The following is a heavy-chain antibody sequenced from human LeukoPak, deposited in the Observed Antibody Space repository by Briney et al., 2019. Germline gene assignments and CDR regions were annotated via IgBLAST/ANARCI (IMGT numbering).Heavy chain of an antibody. CDR3: ARDRAALQDWVEFDP. J-gene: IGHJ5*02. D-gene: IGHD3/OR15-3a*01. CDR2: IRDSGKA. V-gene: IGHV3-66*03. CDR1: GFRVSDYY. Sequence: GGSLRLSCAVSGFRVSDYYMSRVLQAPGKGLEWVGLIRDSGKAFYADFVRGRFAISRDESENTLYLQMNSLRVEDTAVYFCARDRAALQDWVEFDPWGQGTPVIVSS.